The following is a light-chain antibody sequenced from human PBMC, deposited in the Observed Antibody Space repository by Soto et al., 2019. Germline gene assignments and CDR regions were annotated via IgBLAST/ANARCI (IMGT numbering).Light chain of an antibody. Sequence: EIVLTQSPGTLSLSPGERATPSCRASQSVGRNLAWYQQKPGQSPRLLVYGASTRATGIKARFSGSGSGTDFTLSISSLQSQDSAIYYCQHYYNWPRTFGQGTKVDIK. CDR3: QHYYNWPRT. CDR2: GAS. J-gene: IGKJ1*01. CDR1: QSVGRN. V-gene: IGKV3-15*01.